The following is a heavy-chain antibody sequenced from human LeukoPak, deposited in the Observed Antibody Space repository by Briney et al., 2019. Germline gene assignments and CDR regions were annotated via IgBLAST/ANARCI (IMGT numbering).Heavy chain of an antibody. CDR2: IFPSGGEI. D-gene: IGHD5-18*01. Sequence: GGSLRLSWVAPGFTFSTFAMIWVRQPPGKGLEWVSSIFPSGGEIHYADSVRGRFTISRDNSKSILSLQMNSLRAEDTATYYCATYRQVLLPFESWGQGTLVTVSS. CDR1: GFTFSTFA. V-gene: IGHV3-23*01. J-gene: IGHJ4*02. CDR3: ATYRQVLLPFES.